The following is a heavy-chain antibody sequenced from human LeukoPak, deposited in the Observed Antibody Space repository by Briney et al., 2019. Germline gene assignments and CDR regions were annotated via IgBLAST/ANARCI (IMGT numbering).Heavy chain of an antibody. D-gene: IGHD5-12*01. CDR2: ISGSGGST. CDR3: AKAIGYSGYGRDFDY. V-gene: IGHV3-23*01. Sequence: GGSLRLSCAASGFTFSSYAMSWVCQAPGKGLEWVSAISGSGGSTYYADSVKGRFTISRDNSKNTLYLQMNSLRAEDTAVYYCAKAIGYSGYGRDFDYWGQGTLVTVSS. CDR1: GFTFSSYA. J-gene: IGHJ4*02.